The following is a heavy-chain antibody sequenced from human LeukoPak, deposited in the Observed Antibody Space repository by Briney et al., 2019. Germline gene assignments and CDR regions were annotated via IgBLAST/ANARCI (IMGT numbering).Heavy chain of an antibody. D-gene: IGHD5-12*01. Sequence: PGGSLRLSCATSGFSFSTQGMTWVRQAPGKGLEWVSYISINSRTIYYADSVKGRFTISRDKTTNSVFLQLNSLRVEDTGFYYCARGSYTGFDLYFDYWGQGTLVTVSS. V-gene: IGHV3-48*03. CDR2: ISINSRTI. J-gene: IGHJ4*02. CDR1: GFSFSTQG. CDR3: ARGSYTGFDLYFDY.